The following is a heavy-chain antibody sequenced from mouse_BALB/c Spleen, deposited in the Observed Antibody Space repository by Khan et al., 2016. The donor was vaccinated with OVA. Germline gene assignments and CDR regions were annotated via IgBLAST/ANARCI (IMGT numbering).Heavy chain of an antibody. CDR2: ITYSGNI. Sequence: EVQLQESGPSLVKPSQTLSLTCSVTGDSITSGFWNWIRKFPGNKFEYLGYITYSGNIYYNPSLKSRISITLDTSKSQYYLQLNAVTTEDTATYYCARSYGSWAMDYWGQGTSVTVSS. V-gene: IGHV3-8*02. CDR3: ARSYGSWAMDY. CDR1: GDSITSGF. J-gene: IGHJ4*01. D-gene: IGHD1-1*01.